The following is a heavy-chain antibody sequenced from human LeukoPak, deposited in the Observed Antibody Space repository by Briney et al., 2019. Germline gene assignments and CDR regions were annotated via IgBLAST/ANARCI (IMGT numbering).Heavy chain of an antibody. J-gene: IGHJ4*02. CDR2: ISGSGGST. Sequence: GGSLRLSCAASGFTFSSYAMSWVRQAPGKGLEWVSAISGSGGSTYYADSVKGRFTISRDNSKNTLYLQMNSLRAEDTAVYYCAKDLGRGYSYGPFDYWGQGTLVTVSS. D-gene: IGHD5-18*01. CDR1: GFTFSSYA. V-gene: IGHV3-23*01. CDR3: AKDLGRGYSYGPFDY.